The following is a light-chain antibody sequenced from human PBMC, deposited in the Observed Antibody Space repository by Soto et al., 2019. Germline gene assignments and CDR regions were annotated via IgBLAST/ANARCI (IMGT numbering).Light chain of an antibody. CDR1: RSFASRY. CDR2: AAS. V-gene: IGKV3-20*01. Sequence: EIVLTQSPGTLSLSPGERATLSCRASRSFASRYLAWYQQKPGQAPRLLIYAASSRATGIPDKFSGSGSGTDFTLTISRLEPEDSAGYYCQQYGPSPPYTFGQGTKVEI. CDR3: QQYGPSPPYT. J-gene: IGKJ2*01.